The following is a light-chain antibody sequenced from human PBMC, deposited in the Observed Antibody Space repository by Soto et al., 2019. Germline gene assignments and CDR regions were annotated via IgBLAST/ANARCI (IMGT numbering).Light chain of an antibody. V-gene: IGLV2-14*01. CDR1: SSGVGGYNY. J-gene: IGLJ1*01. CDR2: DVS. Sequence: QSVLTQPASVSASPGQSITISCPGTSSGVGGYNYVSWYQQHPGKAPKLMIYDVSNRPSGVSNRFSGSKSGNTASLTISGLQAEDEADYYCSSYTISSTPLYVFGTGTKVTVL. CDR3: SSYTISSTPLYV.